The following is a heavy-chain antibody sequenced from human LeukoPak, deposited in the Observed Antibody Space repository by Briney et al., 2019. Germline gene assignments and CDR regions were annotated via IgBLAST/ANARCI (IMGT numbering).Heavy chain of an antibody. CDR1: GGTFSSYT. CDR2: IIPILGIA. J-gene: IGHJ5*02. D-gene: IGHD2-2*01. V-gene: IGHV1-69*02. CDR3: ARSDDIVVVPAATRNNWFDP. Sequence: SVKVSCKASGGTFSSYTISWVRQAPGQGLEWMGRIIPILGIANYAQKFQGRVTITADKSTSTAYMELSSLRSEDTAVYYCARSDDIVVVPAATRNNWFDPWGQGTLVTVSS.